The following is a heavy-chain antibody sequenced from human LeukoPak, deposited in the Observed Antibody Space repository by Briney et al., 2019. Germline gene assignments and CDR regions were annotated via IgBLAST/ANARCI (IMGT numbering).Heavy chain of an antibody. J-gene: IGHJ4*02. D-gene: IGHD5-12*01. Sequence: PGGSLRLSCAASGFTFSSYGMHWVRQAPGKGLGWVAFIRYDASDKYYADSVKGRFTISRDNSKNTVYLQMDSLGAEDAAVYYCAKTTSYSGYGFDYWGQGTLVTVSS. CDR1: GFTFSSYG. CDR3: AKTTSYSGYGFDY. CDR2: IRYDASDK. V-gene: IGHV3-30*02.